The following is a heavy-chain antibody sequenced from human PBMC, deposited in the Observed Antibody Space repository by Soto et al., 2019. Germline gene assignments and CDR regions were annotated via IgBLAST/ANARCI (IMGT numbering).Heavy chain of an antibody. D-gene: IGHD4-17*01. V-gene: IGHV3-21*01. CDR2: ISSSSSYI. CDR3: APHYPYGDSQGY. CDR1: GFTFSSYS. J-gene: IGHJ4*02. Sequence: PGGSLRLSCAASGFTFSSYSMNWVRQAPGKGLEWVSSISSSSSYIYYADSVKGRFTISRDNAKNSLYLQMNSLRAEDTAVYYCAPHYPYGDSQGYWGQGTLVTVSS.